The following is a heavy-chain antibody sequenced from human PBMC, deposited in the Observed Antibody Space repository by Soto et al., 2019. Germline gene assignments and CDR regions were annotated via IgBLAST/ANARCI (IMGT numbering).Heavy chain of an antibody. CDR2: ISAYNGNT. Sequence: QVQLVQSGAEVKKPGASVKVSCKASGYTFTSYGISWVRQAPGQGLEWMGWISAYNGNTNYAQKLQGRVTMTTDTSTSTAYMELRSLRSDDTAVYYCVREIAFGYYYDSSGRLYYFDYWGQGTLVTVSS. CDR3: VREIAFGYYYDSSGRLYYFDY. V-gene: IGHV1-18*01. CDR1: GYTFTSYG. J-gene: IGHJ4*02. D-gene: IGHD3-22*01.